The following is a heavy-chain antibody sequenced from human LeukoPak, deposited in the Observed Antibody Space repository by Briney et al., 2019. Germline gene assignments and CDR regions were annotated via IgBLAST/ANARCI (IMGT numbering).Heavy chain of an antibody. CDR1: GGTFSSYA. J-gene: IGHJ4*02. CDR3: ARVDGRYFDWGPVWD. CDR2: IIPILGIA. V-gene: IGHV1-69*04. D-gene: IGHD3-9*01. Sequence: GSSVKVSCKASGGTFSSYAISWVRQAPGQGLEWMGRIIPILGIANYAQKFQGRVTITADKSTSTAYMELSSLRSEDTAVYYCARVDGRYFDWGPVWDWGQGTLVTVSS.